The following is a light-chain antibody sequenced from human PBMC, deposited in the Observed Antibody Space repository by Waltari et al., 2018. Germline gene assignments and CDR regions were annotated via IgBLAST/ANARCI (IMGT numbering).Light chain of an antibody. CDR2: KVS. V-gene: IGKV2-30*01. CDR1: QSLVYTDGISY. Sequence: QSPPSLPVPLGHPASISCRSSQSLVYTDGISYLNWFHQRPGQEPRLLIYKVSNLDSGVPDRFSGSGSGTDFTLMISSVEADDVGVYFCMQATHWPVTFGQGTRLEIK. CDR3: MQATHWPVT. J-gene: IGKJ5*01.